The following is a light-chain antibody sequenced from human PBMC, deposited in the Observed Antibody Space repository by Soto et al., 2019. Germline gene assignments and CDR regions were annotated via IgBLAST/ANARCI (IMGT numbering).Light chain of an antibody. CDR3: QQYSHWFT. V-gene: IGKV3D-15*01. Sequence: EVVLTQSPATLSVSSGERATLSCRASQSVGSNLAWYQHKPGQVPRLLIYGASTRATGIPARFSGSGSGTEFTLTISSPQSEDFATYYCQQYSHWFTLGGGTKVDIK. CDR1: QSVGSN. J-gene: IGKJ4*01. CDR2: GAS.